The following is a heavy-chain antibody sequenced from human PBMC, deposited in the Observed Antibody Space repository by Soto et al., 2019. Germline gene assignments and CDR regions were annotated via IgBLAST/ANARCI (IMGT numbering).Heavy chain of an antibody. Sequence: ASVKVSCKASGYAFTSYYMHWVGQAPGQGLEWMGMINPSGGSTSYAQKFQGRVTMTRDTSTSTVYMELSSLRSEDTAVYYCAREIGYRTNGVRSRRYHFEYWGPGTFVTLSS. CDR3: AREIGYRTNGVRSRRYHFEY. CDR2: INPSGGST. V-gene: IGHV1-46*01. J-gene: IGHJ4*02. CDR1: GYAFTSYY. D-gene: IGHD2-8*01.